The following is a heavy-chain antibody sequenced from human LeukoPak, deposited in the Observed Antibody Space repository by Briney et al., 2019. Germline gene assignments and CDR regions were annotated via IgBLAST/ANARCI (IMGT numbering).Heavy chain of an antibody. D-gene: IGHD2-2*01. CDR1: GFTFSSYS. Sequence: PGGSLRLSCAASGFTFSSYSMNWVRQAPGRGLEWVSSISSCSSYIYYADSVKGRFTISRDNAKNSLYLQMNSLRAEDTAVYYCARSKGIVVVPAAMSYWGQGTLVTVSS. CDR2: ISSCSSYI. V-gene: IGHV3-21*01. J-gene: IGHJ4*02. CDR3: ARSKGIVVVPAAMSY.